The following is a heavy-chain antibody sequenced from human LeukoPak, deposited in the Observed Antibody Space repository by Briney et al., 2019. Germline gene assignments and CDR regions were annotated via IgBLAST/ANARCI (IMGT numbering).Heavy chain of an antibody. D-gene: IGHD5-12*01. V-gene: IGHV3-23*01. CDR3: ARDRIVATSPYYYYYGMDV. J-gene: IGHJ6*02. CDR1: GFTFSSYA. CDR2: ISGSGGST. Sequence: GGSLRLSCAASGFTFSSYAMSWVRQAPGKGLEWVSAISGSGGSTYYADSVKGRFTISRDNSKNTLYLQMNSLRAEDTAVYYCARDRIVATSPYYYYYGMDVWGQGTTVTVSS.